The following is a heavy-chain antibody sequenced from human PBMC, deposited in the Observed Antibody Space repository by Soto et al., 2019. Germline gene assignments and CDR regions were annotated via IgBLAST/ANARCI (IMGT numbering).Heavy chain of an antibody. CDR1: GFSFSSSD. Sequence: QVQLVESGGGVVQPGRSLRLSCAASGFSFSSSDMEWVRQAPGKGLEWLAVISNDGSRKYYADSVKGRFNISRDNSQNTLSLQMNSLRIEDTAVYYFARGPYYYGSGSSLGNWGQGTLVTVSS. J-gene: IGHJ4*02. CDR2: ISNDGSRK. CDR3: ARGPYYYGSGSSLGN. D-gene: IGHD3-10*01. V-gene: IGHV3-30-3*01.